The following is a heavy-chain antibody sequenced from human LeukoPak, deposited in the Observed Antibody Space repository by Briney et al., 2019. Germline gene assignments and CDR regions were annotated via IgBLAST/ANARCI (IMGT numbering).Heavy chain of an antibody. CDR2: IDWDDDK. D-gene: IGHD3-10*01. CDR1: GFSLSTSGLC. J-gene: IGHJ4*02. CDR3: ARSTVRGVISRFNS. Sequence: ESGPTLVNPTQTLTLTCTFSGFSLSTSGLCVSWIRQPPGKALEWLARIDWDDDKYYSTSLQTRLTIYKDTSKNQVVLTMTNMDPVDTATYYCARSTVRGVISRFNSWGQGTLVTVSS. V-gene: IGHV2-70*11.